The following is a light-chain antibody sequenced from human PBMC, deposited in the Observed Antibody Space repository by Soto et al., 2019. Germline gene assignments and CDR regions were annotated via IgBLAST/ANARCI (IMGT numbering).Light chain of an antibody. CDR3: CSYVGSNTLV. CDR2: EVT. CDR1: SSDIGIYNL. Sequence: QSVLTQAASVSGSPGQSITISCTGTSSDIGIYNLVSWYRQYSGKAPELLIYEVTKRPSGVSNRFSGSKSGNTASLTISGLQAEDEADYYCCSYVGSNTLVFGGGTQLTVL. J-gene: IGLJ3*02. V-gene: IGLV2-23*02.